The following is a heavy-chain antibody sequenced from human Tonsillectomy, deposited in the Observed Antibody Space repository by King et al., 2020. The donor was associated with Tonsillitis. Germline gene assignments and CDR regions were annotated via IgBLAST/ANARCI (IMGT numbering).Heavy chain of an antibody. V-gene: IGHV3-49*04. Sequence: VQLVESGGGLVQPGRSLRLSCTASGFTFGDYAMSWVRQAPGKGLEWVGFIRSKAYGGTTEYAASVKGRFTISRDDSKSIAYLQMTSLKTEDTAVYYCTRAYVLRFLEWLSTPDYWGQGTLVTVSS. CDR1: GFTFGDYA. CDR3: TRAYVLRFLEWLSTPDY. D-gene: IGHD3-3*01. J-gene: IGHJ4*02. CDR2: IRSKAYGGTT.